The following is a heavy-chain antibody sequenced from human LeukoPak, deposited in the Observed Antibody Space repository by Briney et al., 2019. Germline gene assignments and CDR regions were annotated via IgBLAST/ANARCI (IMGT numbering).Heavy chain of an antibody. CDR1: GFTFSDYY. J-gene: IGHJ4*02. CDR3: ARRRDGYNPFDY. CDR2: ISRSGSIT. Sequence: PGGSLRLSCAASGFTFSDYYMNWIRQAPGKGLEWVSDISRSGSITYYADSVKGRFTISRDNAENSLYLQMNSLRAEDTAVYYCARRRDGYNPFDYWGLGTLVTVSS. D-gene: IGHD5-24*01. V-gene: IGHV3-11*01.